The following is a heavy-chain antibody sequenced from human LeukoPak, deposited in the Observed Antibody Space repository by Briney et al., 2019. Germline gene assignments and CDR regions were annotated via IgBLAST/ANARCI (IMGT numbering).Heavy chain of an antibody. J-gene: IGHJ3*02. CDR1: GGSISSYY. CDR3: ARVGGYCSGGSCYGAFDI. CDR2: IYYSGST. D-gene: IGHD2-15*01. V-gene: IGHV4-59*01. Sequence: SETLSLTCTVSGGSISSYYWSWIRQPPGKGLEWIGYIYYSGSTNCNPSLKSRVTISVDTSKNQFSLKLSSVTAADTAVYYCARVGGYCSGGSCYGAFDIWGQGTMVTVSS.